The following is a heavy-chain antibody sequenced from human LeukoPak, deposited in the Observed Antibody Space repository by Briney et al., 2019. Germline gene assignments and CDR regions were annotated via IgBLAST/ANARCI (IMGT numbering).Heavy chain of an antibody. CDR3: ARVRRGGAEDY. Sequence: SETLSLTCAVYGGSFSGYYWSWIRQPPGKGLEWIGEINHSGSTNYNPSLKSRVTISVDTSKNQFSLKLSSVTAADTAVYYCARVRRGGAEDYWGQGTLVTVSS. J-gene: IGHJ4*02. D-gene: IGHD1-14*01. CDR1: GGSFSGYY. CDR2: INHSGST. V-gene: IGHV4-34*01.